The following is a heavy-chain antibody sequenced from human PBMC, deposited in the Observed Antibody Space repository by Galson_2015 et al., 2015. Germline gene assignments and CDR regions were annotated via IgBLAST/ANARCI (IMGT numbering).Heavy chain of an antibody. Sequence: SVKVSCKASGYTFTSYAMHWVRQAPGQRLEWMGWINAGNGNTKYSQKFQGRVTITRDTSASTAYMELSSLRSEDTAVYYCARDDYDSSGYYPRPIDYWGQGTLVTVSS. CDR3: ARDDYDSSGYYPRPIDY. CDR2: INAGNGNT. D-gene: IGHD3-22*01. J-gene: IGHJ4*02. CDR1: GYTFTSYA. V-gene: IGHV1-3*01.